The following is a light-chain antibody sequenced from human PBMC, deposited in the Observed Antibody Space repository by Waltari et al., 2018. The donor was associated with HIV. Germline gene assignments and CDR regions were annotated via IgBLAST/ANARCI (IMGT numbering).Light chain of an antibody. CDR3: QQAYSFPHT. J-gene: IGKJ2*01. CDR1: QFISTS. V-gene: IGKV1-12*01. CDR2: AAS. Sequence: DLQMTQSPSSMSPSVGDRVPITCRASQFISTSLAWYQQRPSRAPKLLIFAASRLQSGVPSRFSGGGSGTQFTLTINRLQPEDLATYYCQQAYSFPHTFGQGT.